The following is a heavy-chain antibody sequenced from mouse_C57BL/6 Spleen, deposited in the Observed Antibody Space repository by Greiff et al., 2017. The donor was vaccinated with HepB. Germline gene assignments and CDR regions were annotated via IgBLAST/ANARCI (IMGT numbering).Heavy chain of an antibody. CDR1: GYSFTDYN. Sequence: VQLKESGPELVKPGASVKISCKASGYSFTDYNMNWVKQSNGKSLEWIGVINPNYGTTSYNQKFKGKATLTVDQSSSTAYMQLNSLTSEDSAVYYCARCSNPEVYAMDYWGQGTSVTVSS. V-gene: IGHV1-39*01. CDR2: INPNYGTT. J-gene: IGHJ4*01. D-gene: IGHD2-5*01. CDR3: ARCSNPEVYAMDY.